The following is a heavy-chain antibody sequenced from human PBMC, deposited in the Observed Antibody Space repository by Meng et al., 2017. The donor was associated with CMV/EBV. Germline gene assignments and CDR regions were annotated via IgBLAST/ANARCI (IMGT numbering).Heavy chain of an antibody. D-gene: IGHD3-3*01. J-gene: IGHJ6*02. CDR2: IYSGGSST. CDR3: ARDYSGEDDFWSGYQTVYYYYGMDV. Sequence: GGSLRLSCAASGFTFSSYAMSWVRQAPGKGLEWVSVIYSGGSSTYYADSVKGRFTISRDNSKNTLYLQMNSLRAADTAVYYCARDYSGEDDFWSGYQTVYYYYGMDVWGQGTTVTVSS. CDR1: GFTFSSYA. V-gene: IGHV3-23*03.